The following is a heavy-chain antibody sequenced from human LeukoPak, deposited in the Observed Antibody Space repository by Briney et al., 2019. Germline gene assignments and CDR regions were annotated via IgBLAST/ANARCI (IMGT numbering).Heavy chain of an antibody. CDR3: ARSMITFEGVRY. J-gene: IGHJ4*02. Sequence: SETLSLTCAVYGGSFSGYYWSWIRQPPGKGLEWIGEINHSGSTNYNPSLKSRVTISVDTSKNQFSLKLSSVTAADTAVYYCARSMITFEGVRYWGQGTLVTVSS. CDR1: GGSFSGYY. V-gene: IGHV4-34*01. D-gene: IGHD3-16*01. CDR2: INHSGST.